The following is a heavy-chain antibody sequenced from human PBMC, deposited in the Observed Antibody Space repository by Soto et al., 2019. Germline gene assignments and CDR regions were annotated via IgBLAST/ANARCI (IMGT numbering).Heavy chain of an antibody. Sequence: ASVKVSCKGFGYSFMKYGINWVRQAPGQGLEWVGWISPYSGYTHSAQKFHGRLTLTTDTAASTAYMELRILRSADTALYYCAREASVLIPAAQPSRFDSWGQGTLVTVSS. CDR1: GYSFMKYG. J-gene: IGHJ4*02. V-gene: IGHV1-18*01. CDR3: AREASVLIPAAQPSRFDS. CDR2: ISPYSGYT. D-gene: IGHD2-2*01.